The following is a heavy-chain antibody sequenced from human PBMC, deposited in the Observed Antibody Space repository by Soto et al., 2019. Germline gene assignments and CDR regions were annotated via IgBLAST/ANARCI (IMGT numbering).Heavy chain of an antibody. CDR2: MKEDGSEK. CDR3: ARALAAAGSSADNWFDP. J-gene: IGHJ5*02. CDR1: GFPFSSYW. Sequence: PGGSLRLSCAASGFPFSSYWMTWVRQAPGKGLEWVANMKEDGSEKYLDSVKGRFTISRDNAKNSLSLQMNSLTVDDTAIYYCARALAAAGSSADNWFDPWGQGTLVTVSS. D-gene: IGHD6-13*01. V-gene: IGHV3-7*01.